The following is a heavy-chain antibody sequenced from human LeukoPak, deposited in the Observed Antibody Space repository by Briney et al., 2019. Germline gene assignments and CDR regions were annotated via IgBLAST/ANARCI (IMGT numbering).Heavy chain of an antibody. CDR1: GYTFTSYG. V-gene: IGHV1-18*04. CDR3: ARVPVLLWFGEPHSYFDY. J-gene: IGHJ4*02. CDR2: ISAYNGNT. Sequence: ASVKVSCKASGYTFTSYGISWVRQAPGQGLEWMGWISAYNGNTNYAQKLQGRVTMNTDTSTSTAYMELRSLRSDDTAVYYCARVPVLLWFGEPHSYFDYWGQGTLVTVSS. D-gene: IGHD3-10*01.